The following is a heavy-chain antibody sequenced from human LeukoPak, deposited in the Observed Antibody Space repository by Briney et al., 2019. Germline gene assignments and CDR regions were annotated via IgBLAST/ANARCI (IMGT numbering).Heavy chain of an antibody. CDR2: ISGVGGST. CDR3: AKDRSGNSYGHFDY. J-gene: IGHJ4*02. CDR1: GFTFDDYA. Sequence: GGSLRLSCAASGFTFDDYAMHWVRQAPGKGLEWVSLISGVGGSTYYADSVKGRFTISRDNSKNSLYLHMNSLRAEDTALYYCAKDRSGNSYGHFDYWGQGTLVTVSS. D-gene: IGHD3-10*01. V-gene: IGHV3-43*02.